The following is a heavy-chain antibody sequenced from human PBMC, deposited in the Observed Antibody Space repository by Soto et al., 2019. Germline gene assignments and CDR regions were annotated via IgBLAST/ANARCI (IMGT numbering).Heavy chain of an antibody. CDR3: ARQSGIAVAGTFDY. V-gene: IGHV4-59*08. J-gene: IGHJ4*02. CDR2: IYYSGST. D-gene: IGHD6-19*01. Sequence: SETLSLTCTVSGGSISSYYWSWIRQPPGKGLEWIGYIYYSGSTNYNPSLKSRVTISVDTSKNQFSLKLSSVTAADTAVYYCARQSGIAVAGTFDYWGQGTLVTVSS. CDR1: GGSISSYY.